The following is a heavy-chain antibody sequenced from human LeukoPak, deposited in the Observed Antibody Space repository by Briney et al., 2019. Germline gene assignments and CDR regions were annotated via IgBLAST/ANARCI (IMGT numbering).Heavy chain of an antibody. CDR2: IDPSDSYT. CDR3: ARPSFGLPYGMDV. V-gene: IGHV5-10-1*01. Sequence: GESLKISCKGSGYIFTSYWIRRVRQMPGKGAELMGRIDPSDSYTNHSPSFQGHVTISADKSISTAYLQWSSLKASDTAMYYCARPSFGLPYGMDVWGKGTTVTVSS. J-gene: IGHJ6*04. D-gene: IGHD3-16*01. CDR1: GYIFTSYW.